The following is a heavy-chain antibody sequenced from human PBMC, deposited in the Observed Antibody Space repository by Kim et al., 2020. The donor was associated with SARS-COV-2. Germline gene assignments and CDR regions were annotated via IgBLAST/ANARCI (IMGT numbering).Heavy chain of an antibody. J-gene: IGHJ6*03. V-gene: IGHV3-33*01. CDR2: IWYDGSNK. D-gene: IGHD3-10*01. CDR3: ARDMAWGPGADYMDV. CDR1: GFTFSSYG. Sequence: GGSLRLSCAASGFTFSSYGMHWVRQAPGKGLEWVAVIWYDGSNKYYADSVKGRFTISRDNSKNTLYLQMNSLRAEDTAVYYCARDMAWGPGADYMDVWGKGTTVTVSS.